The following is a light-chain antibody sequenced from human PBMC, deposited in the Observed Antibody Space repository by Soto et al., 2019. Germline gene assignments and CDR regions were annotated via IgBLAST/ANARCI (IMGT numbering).Light chain of an antibody. CDR2: DAS. CDR1: QSVSSH. CDR3: RQYGDRPRT. J-gene: IGKJ1*01. Sequence: EIVPTQSPATLSVPPEERATLSSRTSQSVSSHLAGYQQKPGQAPRLLSFDASIRVPTTPAMFSGSVSGTEFTLTVSSLESEDFAVYFCRQYGDRPRTFGQGTEVDIK. V-gene: IGKV3-15*01.